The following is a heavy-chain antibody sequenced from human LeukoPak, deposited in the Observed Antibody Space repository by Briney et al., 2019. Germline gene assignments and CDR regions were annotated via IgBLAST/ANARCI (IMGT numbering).Heavy chain of an antibody. CDR2: ISSSSSTI. D-gene: IGHD6-19*01. J-gene: IGHJ4*02. CDR1: GFTFSSYS. CDR3: AEVPISSGWPNFDY. V-gene: IGHV3-48*01. Sequence: GGSLRLSCAASGFTFSSYSMNWVRQAPGKGLEWVSYISSSSSTIYYADSVKGRFTISRDNSRNTLYLQMNNLRAEDTAVYYCAEVPISSGWPNFDYWGQGTLVTVSS.